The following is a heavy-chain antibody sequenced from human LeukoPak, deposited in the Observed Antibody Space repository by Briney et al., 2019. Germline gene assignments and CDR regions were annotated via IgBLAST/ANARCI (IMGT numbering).Heavy chain of an antibody. J-gene: IGHJ6*03. Sequence: QPGGSLRLSCAVSGFTFSSYGMLWVRQAPGKGLEWLAVISFDGSNKYYADSVKGRFTISRDMSQNTLFLQMNSLRAEDTAVYYCAKDANYYDSSGLYYFFYYMDVWGKGTTVTVSS. CDR2: ISFDGSNK. V-gene: IGHV3-30*18. CDR3: AKDANYYDSSGLYYFFYYMDV. CDR1: GFTFSSYG. D-gene: IGHD3-22*01.